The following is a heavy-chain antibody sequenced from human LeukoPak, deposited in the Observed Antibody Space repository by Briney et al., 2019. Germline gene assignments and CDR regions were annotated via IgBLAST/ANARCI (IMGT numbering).Heavy chain of an antibody. J-gene: IGHJ3*02. V-gene: IGHV1-46*01. CDR1: GYTFTSNY. CDR2: ISPSGGST. Sequence: ASVKVSCKAFGYTFTSNYMHWVRQAPGQGPEWMGVISPSGGSTTYAQKFQGRVTLTRDMSTSTDYLELSSLRSEDTAVYYCARVPIHYSRNDAFDIWGQGTMVTVSS. D-gene: IGHD6-13*01. CDR3: ARVPIHYSRNDAFDI.